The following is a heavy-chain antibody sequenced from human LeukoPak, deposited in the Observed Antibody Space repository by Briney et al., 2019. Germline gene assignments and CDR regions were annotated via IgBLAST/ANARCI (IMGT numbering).Heavy chain of an antibody. V-gene: IGHV1-18*01. CDR2: ISAYNGNT. D-gene: IGHD2-2*01. CDR3: ARGGPDIVVVPAAIEPLYFDY. J-gene: IGHJ4*02. Sequence: ASVKVSCKASGGTFSSYAISWVRQAPGQGLEWMGWISAYNGNTNYAQKLQGRVTMTTDTSTSTAYMELRSLRSDDTAVYYCARGGPDIVVVPAAIEPLYFDYWGQGTLVTVSS. CDR1: GGTFSSYA.